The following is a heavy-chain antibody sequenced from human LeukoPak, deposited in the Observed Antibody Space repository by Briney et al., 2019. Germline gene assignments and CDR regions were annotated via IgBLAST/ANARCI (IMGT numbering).Heavy chain of an antibody. CDR2: IYYSGST. CDR1: GGSISSSSYY. J-gene: IGHJ6*03. Sequence: SETLSLTCTVSGGSISSSSYYWSWIRQPPGKGLEWIGSIYYSGSTYYNPSLKSRVTMSVDTSKNQFSLKLTSVTAADTAVYYCARVRGATVTTGDYYYYYMDVWGKGTTVTISS. CDR3: ARVRGATVTTGDYYYYYMDV. D-gene: IGHD4-17*01. V-gene: IGHV4-39*07.